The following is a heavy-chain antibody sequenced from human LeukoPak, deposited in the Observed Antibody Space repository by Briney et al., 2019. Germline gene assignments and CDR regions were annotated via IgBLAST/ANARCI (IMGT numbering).Heavy chain of an antibody. CDR2: ISGSGGST. V-gene: IGHV3-23*01. J-gene: IGHJ6*02. CDR1: GFIFSNYA. Sequence: GGSLRLSCAASGFIFSNYAMSWVRQAPEKGLEWVSGISGSGGSTYSADSVKGRFTISRDNSRNTLYLQMNSPRAEDTAVYYCAKAQTHYYYGMDVWGQGTTVTVSS. CDR3: AKAQTHYYYGMDV.